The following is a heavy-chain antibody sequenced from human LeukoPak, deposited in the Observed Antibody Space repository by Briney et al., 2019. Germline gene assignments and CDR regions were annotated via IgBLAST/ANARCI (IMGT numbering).Heavy chain of an antibody. Sequence: GGSLRLSCTASGFTFSSYAMHWVRQAPGKGLEWVAVISYDGSNKYYADSVKGRLTISRDNSKNTLYLQMNSLRAEDTAVYYCARDEHIVVVTAIDYWGQGTLVTVSS. J-gene: IGHJ4*02. CDR1: GFTFSSYA. CDR2: ISYDGSNK. V-gene: IGHV3-30-3*01. CDR3: ARDEHIVVVTAIDY. D-gene: IGHD2-21*02.